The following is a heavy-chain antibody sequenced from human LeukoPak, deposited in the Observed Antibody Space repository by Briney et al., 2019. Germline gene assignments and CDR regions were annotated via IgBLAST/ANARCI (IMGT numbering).Heavy chain of an antibody. CDR2: GYYSGST. Sequence: SETLSLTCTVSGGSISSSSYYWGWIRQPPGKGLEWIGSGYYSGSTYYSPSLKSRVTISVDTSKNQFSLNLSSVTAADTAVYYCAISAAGLFDPWGQGTLVTVSS. D-gene: IGHD6-13*01. CDR3: AISAAGLFDP. CDR1: GGSISSSSYY. V-gene: IGHV4-39*01. J-gene: IGHJ5*02.